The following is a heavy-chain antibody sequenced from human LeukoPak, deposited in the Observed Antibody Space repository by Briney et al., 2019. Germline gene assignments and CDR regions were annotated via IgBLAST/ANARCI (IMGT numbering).Heavy chain of an antibody. V-gene: IGHV3-11*01. J-gene: IGHJ4*02. Sequence: GGSLRLSCAASGFTFSDDYMTWIRQAPGKGLEWVSYISTSGSTISYADSVKGRFTISRDNAKNSLYLQMNSLRAEDTAIYYCALISAAGVCSASSFDYWGKGTLVTVSS. CDR2: ISTSGSTI. CDR3: ALISAAGVCSASSFDY. CDR1: GFTFSDDY. D-gene: IGHD2-2*01.